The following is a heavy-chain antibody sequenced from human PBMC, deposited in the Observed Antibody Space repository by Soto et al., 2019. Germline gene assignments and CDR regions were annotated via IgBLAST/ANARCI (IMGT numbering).Heavy chain of an antibody. D-gene: IGHD5-18*01. Sequence: GGSLRLSCAASGFTFSSYSMSWVRQAPGKGLEWVANIKEDGSEEYYVDSVKGRFTISRDNAHNSLYLQMNNLRAEDTAVYYCASQGTYGYTFGQIDNWGQGTLVTVSS. J-gene: IGHJ4*02. V-gene: IGHV3-7*03. CDR1: GFTFSSYS. CDR3: ASQGTYGYTFGQIDN. CDR2: IKEDGSEE.